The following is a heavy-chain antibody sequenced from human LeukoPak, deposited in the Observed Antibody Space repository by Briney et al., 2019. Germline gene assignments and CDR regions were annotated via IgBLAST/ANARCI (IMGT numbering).Heavy chain of an antibody. CDR2: ITPNADRT. V-gene: IGHV3-23*01. J-gene: IGHJ1*01. Sequence: PGGSLRLSCAASGFTFGSYGMSWVRQAPGKGLEWVSFITPNADRTSYADSVEGRFTISRDNPRNTLYTQMNSLRDEDTAVYYCAIMHGYYDGSGYWVQWGQGTLVTVSS. CDR3: AIMHGYYDGSGYWVQ. D-gene: IGHD3-22*01. CDR1: GFTFGSYG.